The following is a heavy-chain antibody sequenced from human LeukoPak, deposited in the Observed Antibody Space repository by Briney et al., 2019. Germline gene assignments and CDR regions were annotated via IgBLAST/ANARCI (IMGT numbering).Heavy chain of an antibody. V-gene: IGHV4-28*01. CDR2: IYYSGST. D-gene: IGHD5-24*01. J-gene: IGHJ4*02. CDR3: ARTRDSDMYYFDS. Sequence: SDTLSLTCVVSGYSISSSKWRGWIRQPPGKGLEWIGYIYYSGSTYYNPSLKTRVTMSVDTSKNQFSLKLTSVTAVDTAIYYYARTRDSDMYYFDSWGQGTLVTVS. CDR1: GYSISSSKW.